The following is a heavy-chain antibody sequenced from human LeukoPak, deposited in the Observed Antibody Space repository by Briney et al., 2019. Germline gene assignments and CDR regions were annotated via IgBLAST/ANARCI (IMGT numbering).Heavy chain of an antibody. D-gene: IGHD4-17*01. V-gene: IGHV3-53*01. CDR2: IYSGGST. CDR3: ARVVDHDYGDYYLDY. Sequence: PGGSLRLSCAASGFTFSSYAMSWVRQAPGKGLECISVIYSGGSTGYADSVKGRLTISRDNSKNTLYLQMNSLRAEDTAVYYCARVVDHDYGDYYLDYWGQGTLVTVSS. CDR1: GFTFSSYA. J-gene: IGHJ4*02.